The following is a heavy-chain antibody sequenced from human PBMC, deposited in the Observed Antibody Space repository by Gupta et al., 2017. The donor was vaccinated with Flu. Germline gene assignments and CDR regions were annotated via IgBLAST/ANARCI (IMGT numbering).Heavy chain of an antibody. D-gene: IGHD2-2*01. CDR3: AVKDIVVVPAAIDYYYYGMDV. J-gene: IGHJ6*02. V-gene: IGHV1-69*06. CDR1: GGTFSSYA. CDR2: IIPIFGTA. Sequence: QVQLVQSGAEVKKPGSSVKVSCKASGGTFSSYAISWVRQAPGQGLEWMGGIIPIFGTANYAQKFQGRVTITADKSTSTAYMELSSLRSEDTAVYYCAVKDIVVVPAAIDYYYYGMDVWGQGTTVTVSS.